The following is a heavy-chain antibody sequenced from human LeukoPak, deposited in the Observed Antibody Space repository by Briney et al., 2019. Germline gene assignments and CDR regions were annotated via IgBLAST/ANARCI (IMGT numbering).Heavy chain of an antibody. CDR1: GYXFAGFY. J-gene: IGHJ4*02. Sequence: ASVKVSCKTSGYXFAGFYMRWVRQAPGQGLEWMGWINPNSGGTNYAQKFQGRVTMTRDTSISTAYMELSRLRSDDTAVYYCATPARSYGSGSYSYFDYWGQGTLVTVSS. CDR2: INPNSGGT. D-gene: IGHD3-10*01. V-gene: IGHV1-2*02. CDR3: ATPARSYGSGSYSYFDY.